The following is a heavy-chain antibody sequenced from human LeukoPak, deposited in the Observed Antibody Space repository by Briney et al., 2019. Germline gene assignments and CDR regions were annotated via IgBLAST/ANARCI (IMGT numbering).Heavy chain of an antibody. D-gene: IGHD5-18*01. CDR2: IYTSGST. J-gene: IGHJ4*02. V-gene: IGHV4-61*02. CDR1: GGSISSGSYY. Sequence: PSETLSLTCTVSGGSISSGSYYWSWIRQPAGKGLEWIGRIYTSGSTNYNPSLKSRVTISVDTSKNQFSLKLSSVTAADTAVYYCARKAYTAMAARHHTTLDYWGQGTLVTVSS. CDR3: ARKAYTAMAARHHTTLDY.